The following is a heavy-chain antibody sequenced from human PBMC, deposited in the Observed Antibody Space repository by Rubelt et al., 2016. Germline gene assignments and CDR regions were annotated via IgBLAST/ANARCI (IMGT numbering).Heavy chain of an antibody. D-gene: IGHD2-15*01. Sequence: QVQLQQWGAGLLKPSETLSLTCAVYGGSFSGYYWSWIRQPPGKGLEWIGEINHSGSTNYNPSLKSRVTISLDTSKTQFSLRLSSVIAADTAGYYCAREPGNCNGGSCYGGWFDPWGQGTLVTVSS. CDR2: INHSGST. CDR3: AREPGNCNGGSCYGGWFDP. V-gene: IGHV4-34*01. J-gene: IGHJ5*02. CDR1: GGSFSGYY.